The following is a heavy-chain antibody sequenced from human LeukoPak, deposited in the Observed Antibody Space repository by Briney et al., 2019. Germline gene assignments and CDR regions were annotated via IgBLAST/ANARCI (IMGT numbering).Heavy chain of an antibody. Sequence: SETLSLTCAVSGASIRSNSFYWGWIRQAPGKGLEWIATIYYTGSTNYNPSLKTRVTVSLDTSRNQFSLGLTSVTAADTAAYYCAKSGHSYYYTPGDFSWGQGTLVTVSS. J-gene: IGHJ5*02. CDR3: AKSGHSYYYTPGDFS. V-gene: IGHV4-39*01. CDR1: GASIRSNSFY. D-gene: IGHD3-22*01. CDR2: IYYTGST.